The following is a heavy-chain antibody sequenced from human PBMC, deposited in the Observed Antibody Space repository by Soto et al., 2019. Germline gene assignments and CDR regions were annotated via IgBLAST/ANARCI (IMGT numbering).Heavy chain of an antibody. V-gene: IGHV1-69*13. Sequence: ASVKVSCKASGGTFSSYAISWVRQAPGQGLEWMGGIIPIFGTANYAQKFQGRVTITADESTSTANMELSSLRSEDTAVYYCARHGDCSSISCSYFHFMDVWGKGTTVTVSS. J-gene: IGHJ6*03. CDR3: ARHGDCSSISCSYFHFMDV. CDR1: GGTFSSYA. D-gene: IGHD2-2*01. CDR2: IIPIFGTA.